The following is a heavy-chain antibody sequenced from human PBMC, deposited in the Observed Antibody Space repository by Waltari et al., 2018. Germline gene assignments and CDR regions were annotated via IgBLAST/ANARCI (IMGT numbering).Heavy chain of an antibody. CDR3: ARDRTYYYDSSGYSHGWFDY. V-gene: IGHV4-38-2*02. CDR1: GYSISSGYY. J-gene: IGHJ4*02. CDR2: IYHSGST. D-gene: IGHD3-22*01. Sequence: QVQLQESGPGLVKPSETLSLTCTVSGYSISSGYYWGWIRPPPGKGLEWIGSIYHSGSTYYNPSLKSRVTISVDTSKNQFSLKLSSVTAADTAVYYCARDRTYYYDSSGYSHGWFDYWGQGTLVTVSS.